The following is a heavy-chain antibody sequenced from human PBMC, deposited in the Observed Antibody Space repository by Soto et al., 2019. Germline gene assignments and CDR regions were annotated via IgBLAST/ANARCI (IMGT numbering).Heavy chain of an antibody. Sequence: GGSLRLSCAVSGFTTNNHAMSWVRQAPEKGLEWVAGISDSGADKFYAESVRGRFSISRDGSRNTVYLQMSDLRPDDTAIYYCAITPRSSSWYFFSYWGQGTLVTVSS. CDR3: AITPRSSSWYFFSY. J-gene: IGHJ4*02. V-gene: IGHV3-23*01. CDR1: GFTTNNHA. D-gene: IGHD6-13*01. CDR2: ISDSGADK.